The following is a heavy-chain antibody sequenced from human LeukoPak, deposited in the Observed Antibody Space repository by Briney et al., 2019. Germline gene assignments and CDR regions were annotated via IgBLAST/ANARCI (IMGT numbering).Heavy chain of an antibody. D-gene: IGHD6-13*01. J-gene: IGHJ4*02. CDR3: ATGSSSWPPSSFDY. Sequence: KPSDTLSLTCTVWGGSISSSIYYWRWIRQPPGKGLERIGSIYFSGSTYYNPSLKSRVTISVDTSKNQFSLKLGSVTAADTAVYYCATGSSSWPPSSFDYWGQGTLVTVSS. CDR2: IYFSGST. CDR1: GGSISSSIYY. V-gene: IGHV4-39*01.